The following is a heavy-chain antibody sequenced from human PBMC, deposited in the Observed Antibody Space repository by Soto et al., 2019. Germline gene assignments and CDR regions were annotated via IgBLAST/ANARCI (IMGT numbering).Heavy chain of an antibody. V-gene: IGHV2-5*02. Sequence: SGPTLVNPTQTLTLTCTFSGFSLSTSGVGVGWIRQPPGKALEWLALIYWDDDKRYSPSLKSRLTITKDTSKNQVVLTMTNMDPVDTATFFCAHFTLIAAAEVNWFDPWGQGTLVTVSS. D-gene: IGHD6-13*01. CDR2: IYWDDDK. J-gene: IGHJ5*02. CDR1: GFSLSTSGVG. CDR3: AHFTLIAAAEVNWFDP.